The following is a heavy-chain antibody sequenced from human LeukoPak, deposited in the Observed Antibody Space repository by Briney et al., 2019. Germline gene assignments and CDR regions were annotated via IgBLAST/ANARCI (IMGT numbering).Heavy chain of an antibody. Sequence: PSETLSLTCTVSGGSISSYYWSWIRQPPGKGLEWIGYIYYSGSTNYNPSLKSRVTISVDTSKNQFSLKLSSVTAADTAAYYCARAHCSSTSCYSYYYYGMDVWGQGTTVTVSS. CDR3: ARAHCSSTSCYSYYYYGMDV. J-gene: IGHJ6*02. D-gene: IGHD2-2*01. V-gene: IGHV4-59*01. CDR1: GGSISSYY. CDR2: IYYSGST.